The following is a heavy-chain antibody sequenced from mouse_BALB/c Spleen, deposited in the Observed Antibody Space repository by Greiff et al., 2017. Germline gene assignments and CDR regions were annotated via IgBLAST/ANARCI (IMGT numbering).Heavy chain of an antibody. CDR2: IDPSDSET. D-gene: IGHD4-1*01. CDR1: GYSFTSYW. Sequence: QVQLQQSGPQLVRPGASVKISCKASGYSFTSYWMHWVKQRPGQGLEWIGMIDPSDSETRLNQKFKDKATLTVDKSSSTAYMQLSSPTSEDSAVYYCARLTGTAKFAYWGQGTLVTVSA. V-gene: IGHV1S126*01. J-gene: IGHJ3*01. CDR3: ARLTGTAKFAY.